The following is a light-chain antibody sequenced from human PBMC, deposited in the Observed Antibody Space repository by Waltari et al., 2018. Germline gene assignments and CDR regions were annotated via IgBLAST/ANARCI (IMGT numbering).Light chain of an antibody. Sequence: GGTVTLTCALSSGSVSTSFYPSWYQQTPGQAPRTLIYSTNTRLFGVPNRFSGSILGNKAALTIAGAQADDEADYYCVLYMDSGVWVFGGGTKLTVL. V-gene: IGLV8-61*01. J-gene: IGLJ3*02. CDR3: VLYMDSGVWV. CDR1: SGSVSTSFY. CDR2: STN.